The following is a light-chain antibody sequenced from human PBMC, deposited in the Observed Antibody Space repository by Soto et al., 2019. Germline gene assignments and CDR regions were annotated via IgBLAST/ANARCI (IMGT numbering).Light chain of an antibody. Sequence: QSALTQPRSVSGSPGQSVTISCTGTSSDVGGYNYVSWYQQHPGKAPKLMIYDVSKRPSGVPDRFSGSKSGNTASLTISGRQAEDEADYYCCSYAGSDTYVFGPGTKLTVL. CDR1: SSDVGGYNY. J-gene: IGLJ1*01. CDR3: CSYAGSDTYV. CDR2: DVS. V-gene: IGLV2-11*01.